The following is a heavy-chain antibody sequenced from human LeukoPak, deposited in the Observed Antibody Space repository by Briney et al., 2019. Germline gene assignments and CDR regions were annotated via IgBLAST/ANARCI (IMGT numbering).Heavy chain of an antibody. CDR3: ARVRLRKDIVATDYFDY. CDR1: GFTFGSYS. CDR2: ISSSSSYI. Sequence: PGGSLRLSCAASGFTFGSYSMNWVRQAPGKGLEWVSSISSSSSYIYYADSVKGRFTISRDNAKNSLYLQMNSLRAEDTAVYYCARVRLRKDIVATDYFDYWGQGTLVTVSS. J-gene: IGHJ4*02. D-gene: IGHD5-12*01. V-gene: IGHV3-21*01.